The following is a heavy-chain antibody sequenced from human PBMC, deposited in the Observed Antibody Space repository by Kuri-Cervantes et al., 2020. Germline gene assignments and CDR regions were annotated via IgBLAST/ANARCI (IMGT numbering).Heavy chain of an antibody. CDR3: ARAVGDRDAFDI. D-gene: IGHD2-21*02. V-gene: IGHV3-30-3*01. CDR1: GFTFSSYS. CDR2: ISYDGSNK. Sequence: GESLKISCAASGFTFSSYSMNWVRQAPGKGLEWVAVISYDGSNKYYADSVKGRFTISRDNSKNTLYLQMNSLRAEDTAVYYCARAVGDRDAFDIWGQGTMVTVSS. J-gene: IGHJ3*02.